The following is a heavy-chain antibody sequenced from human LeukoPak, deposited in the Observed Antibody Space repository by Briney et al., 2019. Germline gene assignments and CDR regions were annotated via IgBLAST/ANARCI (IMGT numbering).Heavy chain of an antibody. CDR2: IYTSGST. D-gene: IGHD2/OR15-2a*01. J-gene: IGHJ5*02. CDR1: GGSISSYY. V-gene: IGHV4-4*09. CDR3: ARSMVLGAGAIEYYGIDA. Sequence: SETLSLTCTVSGGSISSYYWSWTRQPPGKGLEWIGYIYTSGSTNYNPSLKSRVTISVDTSKNQFSLKLSSVTAADAAVYYCARSMVLGAGAIEYYGIDAWGQGTLVTVSS.